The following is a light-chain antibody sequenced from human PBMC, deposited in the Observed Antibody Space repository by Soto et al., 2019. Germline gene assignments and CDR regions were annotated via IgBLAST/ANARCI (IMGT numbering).Light chain of an antibody. CDR2: DAS. J-gene: IGKJ5*01. V-gene: IGKV3-11*01. Sequence: EIVLTQSPATLSLSPGERATLSCRASQSVSSYLAWYQQKPGQAPRLLIYDASNRATGIPARFSGSGSGTDFTLTISSLEPEDFAVYYCQQRSNPGPITFGQGTRLEIK. CDR3: QQRSNPGPIT. CDR1: QSVSSY.